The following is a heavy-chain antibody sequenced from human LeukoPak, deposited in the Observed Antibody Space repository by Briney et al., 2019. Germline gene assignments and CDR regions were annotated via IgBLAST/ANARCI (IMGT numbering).Heavy chain of an antibody. Sequence: GGSLRLSCAASGFTFSSYAMSWVRQAPGKGLEWVSAISGSGGSTYYADSVKGRLTISRDNSKNTLYLQMNSLRAEDTAVYYCAKGLHIAVAAAFWVAYFDYWGQGTLVTVSS. CDR1: GFTFSSYA. V-gene: IGHV3-23*01. CDR2: ISGSGGST. CDR3: AKGLHIAVAAAFWVAYFDY. D-gene: IGHD6-19*01. J-gene: IGHJ4*02.